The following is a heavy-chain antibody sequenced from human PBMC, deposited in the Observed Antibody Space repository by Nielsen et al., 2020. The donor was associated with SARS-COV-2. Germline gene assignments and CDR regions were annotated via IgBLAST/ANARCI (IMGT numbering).Heavy chain of an antibody. Sequence: ASVKVSCKASGYTFTSYAVNWVRQAPGQGLEWMGWINTNTGNQMYAQGFTGRFVFSLDTSVSTAYLQISSLKAEDTAVYYCARVTFINCFDYWGQGTLVTVSS. CDR1: GYTFTSYA. D-gene: IGHD3-16*01. V-gene: IGHV7-4-1*02. CDR2: INTNTGNQ. J-gene: IGHJ4*02. CDR3: ARVTFINCFDY.